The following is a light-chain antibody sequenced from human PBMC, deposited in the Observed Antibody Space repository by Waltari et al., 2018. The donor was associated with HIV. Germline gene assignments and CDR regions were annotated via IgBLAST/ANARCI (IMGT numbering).Light chain of an antibody. CDR1: SSDVGGSDY. J-gene: IGLJ2*01. V-gene: IGLV2-8*01. Sequence: QSALTQPPSASGSPGQSVIISCTGTSSDVGGSDYVSWYQQHPGKAPKLLIYDVTKRPSGVPDRFSGSRSGNTASLTVSGLQAEDEADYYCSSYAGNNNQVLFGGGTKLTVL. CDR2: DVT. CDR3: SSYAGNNNQVL.